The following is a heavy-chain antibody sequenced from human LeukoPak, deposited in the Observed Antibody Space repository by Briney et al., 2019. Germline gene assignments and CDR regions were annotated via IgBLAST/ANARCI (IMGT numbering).Heavy chain of an antibody. CDR2: INTNTGNP. J-gene: IGHJ4*02. Sequence: ASVQVSCKASGYTFTRYAMNWVRQAPGQGLEWMGWINTNTGNPTYAQGFTGRFVFSLDTSVSTAYLQITSLRAEDTAVYYCARDMGSNYWSFDYWGQGILVTVSS. V-gene: IGHV7-4-1*02. D-gene: IGHD2-15*01. CDR3: ARDMGSNYWSFDY. CDR1: GYTFTRYA.